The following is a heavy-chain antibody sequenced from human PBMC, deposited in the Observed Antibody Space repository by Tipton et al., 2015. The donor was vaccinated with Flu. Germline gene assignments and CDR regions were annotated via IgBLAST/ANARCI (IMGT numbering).Heavy chain of an antibody. Sequence: TLSRTCTVSGGSISSYYWSWIRQPPGKGLEWIGYIYYSGSTNYNPSLKSRVTISVDTSKNQFSLKLSSVTAADTAVYYCARGRGIAAAGPCDYWGQGTLVTVTA. J-gene: IGHJ4*02. D-gene: IGHD6-13*01. CDR2: IYYSGST. CDR1: GGSISSYY. V-gene: IGHV4-59*01. CDR3: ARGRGIAAAGPCDY.